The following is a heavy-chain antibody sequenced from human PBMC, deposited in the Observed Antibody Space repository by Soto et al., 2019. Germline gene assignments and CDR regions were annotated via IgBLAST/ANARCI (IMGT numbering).Heavy chain of an antibody. Sequence: PGGSLRLSCAASGFTFSSYAMHWVRQAPGKGLEWVAVISYDGSNKYYADSVKGRFTISRDNSKNTLYLQMNSLRAEDTAVYYCAAEWNSSGWYPNWGIRWFDPWGQGTLVTVSS. CDR1: GFTFSSYA. D-gene: IGHD6-19*01. CDR3: AAEWNSSGWYPNWGIRWFDP. V-gene: IGHV3-30-3*01. J-gene: IGHJ5*02. CDR2: ISYDGSNK.